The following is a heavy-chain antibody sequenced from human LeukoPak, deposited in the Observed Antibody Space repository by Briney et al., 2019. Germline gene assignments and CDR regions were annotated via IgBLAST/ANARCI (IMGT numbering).Heavy chain of an antibody. CDR2: IYYSGST. CDR1: GGSISSYY. CDR3: ARDPGAVAGGGWFDP. D-gene: IGHD6-19*01. J-gene: IGHJ5*02. Sequence: PSETLSLTCTVSGGSISSYYWSWTRQPPGKGLEWIGYIYYSGSTNYNPSLKSRVTISVDTSKNQFSLKLSSVTAADTAVYYCARDPGAVAGGGWFDPWGQGTLVTVSS. V-gene: IGHV4-59*01.